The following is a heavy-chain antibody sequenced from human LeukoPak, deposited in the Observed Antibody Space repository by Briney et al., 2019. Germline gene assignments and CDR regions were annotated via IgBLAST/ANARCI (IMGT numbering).Heavy chain of an antibody. V-gene: IGHV3-30*02. CDR1: GFTFSSYG. Sequence: GGSLRLSCAASGFTFSSYGMHWVRQAPGKGLEWVAFIRYDGNNKYYADSVKGRFTISRDDSKNTLYLQMNSLRAEDTAVYYCAKDVRCSSTSCYNELDYWGQGTLVTVSS. CDR3: AKDVRCSSTSCYNELDY. CDR2: IRYDGNNK. J-gene: IGHJ4*02. D-gene: IGHD2-2*02.